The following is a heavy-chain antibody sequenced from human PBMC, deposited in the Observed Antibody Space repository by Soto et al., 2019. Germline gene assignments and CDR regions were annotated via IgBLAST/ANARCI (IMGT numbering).Heavy chain of an antibody. Sequence: KPSETLSLTCAVYGGSFSGYYWSWIRQPPGKGLEWIGEINHSGSTNYNPSLKSRVTISVDTSKNQFSLKLSSVTAADTAVYYCARAGIAAAGTPRHFDYWGQGTLVTVSS. CDR2: INHSGST. D-gene: IGHD6-13*01. CDR3: ARAGIAAAGTPRHFDY. J-gene: IGHJ4*02. V-gene: IGHV4-34*01. CDR1: GGSFSGYY.